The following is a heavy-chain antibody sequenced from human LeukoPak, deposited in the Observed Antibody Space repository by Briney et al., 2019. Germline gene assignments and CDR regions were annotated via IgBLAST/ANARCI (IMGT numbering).Heavy chain of an antibody. Sequence: GGSLRLSCAVSGFTFSSYVMSWVRQAPGRGLEWVSAISGSGGGTYYADSVKGRFTISRDNSKNTLFLQMNSLRAEDTAVYYCAKASVGSSWPDYWGQGALVTVSS. CDR1: GFTFSSYV. J-gene: IGHJ4*02. D-gene: IGHD6-13*01. CDR3: AKASVGSSWPDY. CDR2: ISGSGGGT. V-gene: IGHV3-23*01.